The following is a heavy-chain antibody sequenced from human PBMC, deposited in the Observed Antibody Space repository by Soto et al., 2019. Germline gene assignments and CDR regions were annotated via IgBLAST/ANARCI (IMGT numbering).Heavy chain of an antibody. CDR3: AKSHRDLLTPRDNWFDP. J-gene: IGHJ5*02. CDR2: ISWNSGSI. CDR1: GFTFDDYA. Sequence: EVQLVESGGGLVQPGRSLRLSCAASGFTFDDYAMHWVRQAPGKGLEWVSGISWNSGSIGYADSVKGRFTISRDNAKNSLYLQMNSLRAEDTALYYCAKSHRDLLTPRDNWFDPWGQGTLVTVSS. D-gene: IGHD3-9*01. V-gene: IGHV3-9*01.